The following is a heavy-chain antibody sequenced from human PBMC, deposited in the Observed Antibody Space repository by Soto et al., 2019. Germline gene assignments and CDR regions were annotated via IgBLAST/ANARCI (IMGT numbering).Heavy chain of an antibody. D-gene: IGHD6-13*01. Sequence: GESLKISCAASGFTFSSYWMSWVRQAPGKGLEWVANIKQDGSEKYYVDSVKGRFTISRDNAKNSLYLQMNSLRAEDTAVYYCARDGRIAGTDYWGQGTLVTVSS. CDR1: GFTFSSYW. CDR2: IKQDGSEK. CDR3: ARDGRIAGTDY. J-gene: IGHJ4*02. V-gene: IGHV3-7*03.